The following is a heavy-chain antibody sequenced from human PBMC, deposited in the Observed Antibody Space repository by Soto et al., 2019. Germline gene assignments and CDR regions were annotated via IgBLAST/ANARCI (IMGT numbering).Heavy chain of an antibody. J-gene: IGHJ6*02. V-gene: IGHV1-8*01. CDR2: MNPNSGNT. CDR1: GYTFTSYD. D-gene: IGHD2-15*01. Sequence: ASVKVSCKASGYTFTSYDINWVRQATGQGLEWMGWMNPNSGNTGYAQKFQGRVTMTRNTSISTAYMELSSLRSEDTAVYYCARGREIGDIVVVVAVTSMVVWGQGTTVTVSS. CDR3: ARGREIGDIVVVVAVTSMVV.